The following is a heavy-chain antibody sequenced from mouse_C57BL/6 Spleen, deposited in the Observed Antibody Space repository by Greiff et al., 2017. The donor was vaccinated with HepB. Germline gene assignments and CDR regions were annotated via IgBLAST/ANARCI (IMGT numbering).Heavy chain of an antibody. CDR1: GYTFTSYW. CDR2: IDPSDSYT. D-gene: IGHD2-4*01. CDR3: ARSGDYGFDY. V-gene: IGHV1-50*01. Sequence: QVQLKQPGAELVKPGASVKLSCKASGYTFTSYWMQWVKQRPGQGLEWIGEIDPSDSYTNYNQKFKGKATLTVDTSSSTAYMQLSSLTSEDSAVYYCARSGDYGFDYWGQGTTLTVSS. J-gene: IGHJ2*01.